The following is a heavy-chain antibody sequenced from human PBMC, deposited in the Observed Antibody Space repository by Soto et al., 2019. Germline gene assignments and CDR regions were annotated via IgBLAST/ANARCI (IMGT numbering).Heavy chain of an antibody. CDR3: AKGRYCSSTSCSFDY. CDR2: ISGSGGST. CDR1: GFTFSSYA. Sequence: RLSCAASGFTFSSYAMSWVRQAPGKGLEWVSAISGSGGSTYYADSVKGRFTISRDNSKNTLYLQMNSLRAEDTAVYYCAKGRYCSSTSCSFDYWGQGTLVTVSS. V-gene: IGHV3-23*01. D-gene: IGHD2-2*01. J-gene: IGHJ4*02.